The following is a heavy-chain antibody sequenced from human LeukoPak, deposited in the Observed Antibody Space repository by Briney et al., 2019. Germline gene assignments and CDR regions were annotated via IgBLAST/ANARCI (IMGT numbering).Heavy chain of an antibody. CDR1: GFTFSNSW. CDR2: IYGDGTTT. D-gene: IGHD2-21*02. V-gene: IGHV3-74*01. CDR3: ARGPGAYCGGDCPAY. J-gene: IGHJ4*02. Sequence: PGGSLRLSCAASGFTFSNSWIHWVRQAPGKGLVWVSRIYGDGTTTSYADSVKGRFTISRDNAKNTLYLQMNSLRAEDTAVYYCARGPGAYCGGDCPAYWGQGILVTVSS.